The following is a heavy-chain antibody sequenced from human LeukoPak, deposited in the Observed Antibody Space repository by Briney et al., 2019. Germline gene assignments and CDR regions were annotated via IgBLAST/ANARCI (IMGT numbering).Heavy chain of an antibody. V-gene: IGHV3-72*01. Sequence: GGSLRLSCAASGFTFSDHYMDWVRQAPGKGLEWVGRTRNKANSYTTEYAASVKGRFTISRDDSKSSLYLQMNSLKTEDTAVYYCARVVAVAGLDYWGQGTLVTVSS. J-gene: IGHJ4*02. CDR2: TRNKANSYTT. CDR3: ARVVAVAGLDY. CDR1: GFTFSDHY. D-gene: IGHD6-19*01.